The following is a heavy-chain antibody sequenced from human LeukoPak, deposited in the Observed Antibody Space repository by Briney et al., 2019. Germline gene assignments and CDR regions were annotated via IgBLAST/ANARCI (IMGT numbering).Heavy chain of an antibody. D-gene: IGHD3-10*01. CDR1: GGSISSSTYY. CDR3: ANWAGVRGVTPVDY. CDR2: IYYTGSA. Sequence: KPSETLSLTCTVSGGSISSSTYYRGWIRQPPGKGLEWIGTIYYTGSAFYNPSLRSRVTISVDTSKHQFSLNLSSVTAADTAVYYCANWAGVRGVTPVDYWGQGTLVTVSS. J-gene: IGHJ4*02. V-gene: IGHV4-39*07.